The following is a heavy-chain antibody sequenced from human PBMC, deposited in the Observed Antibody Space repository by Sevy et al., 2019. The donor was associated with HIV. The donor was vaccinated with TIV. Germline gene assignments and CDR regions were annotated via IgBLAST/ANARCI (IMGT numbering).Heavy chain of an antibody. D-gene: IGHD5-18*01. J-gene: IGHJ6*02. CDR1: GFTFSSYA. V-gene: IGHV3-30-3*01. CDR2: ISYDGSNK. Sequence: GGSLRLSCAASGFTFSSYAMHWVHQAPGKGLEWVAVISYDGSNKYYADSVKGRFTISRDNSKNTLYLQMNSLRAEDTAVYYCARDGGRGYSYGYGMDVWGQGTTVTVSS. CDR3: ARDGGRGYSYGYGMDV.